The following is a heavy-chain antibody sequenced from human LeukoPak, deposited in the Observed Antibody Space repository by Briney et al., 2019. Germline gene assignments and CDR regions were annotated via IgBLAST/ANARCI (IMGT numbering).Heavy chain of an antibody. J-gene: IGHJ4*02. Sequence: SVKVSCKASGGTFSSYAISWVRQAPGQGLEWMGRIIPILGIANYAQKFQGRVTITADKPTSTAYMELSSLRSEDTAVYYCARDTTKSIAAADYWGQGTLVTVSS. CDR3: ARDTTKSIAAADY. CDR1: GGTFSSYA. V-gene: IGHV1-69*04. D-gene: IGHD6-13*01. CDR2: IIPILGIA.